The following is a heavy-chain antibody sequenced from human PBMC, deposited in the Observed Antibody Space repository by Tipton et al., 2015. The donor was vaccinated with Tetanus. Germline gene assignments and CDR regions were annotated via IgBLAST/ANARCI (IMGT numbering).Heavy chain of an antibody. Sequence: TLSLTCTVSGVSMIDSYWSWIRQHPGEGLEWIGYISNSGSTYYNPSLKSRVTISVDTSQKQISLKVNSVTAADTAVYYCARDRGVRGGYYYYHGMDVWGQGTTVTVSS. V-gene: IGHV4-31*03. D-gene: IGHD3-10*01. CDR2: ISNSGST. CDR1: GVSMIDSY. CDR3: ARDRGVRGGYYYYHGMDV. J-gene: IGHJ6*02.